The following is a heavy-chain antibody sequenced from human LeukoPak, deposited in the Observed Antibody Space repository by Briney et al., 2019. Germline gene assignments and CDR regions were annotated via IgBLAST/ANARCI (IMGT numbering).Heavy chain of an antibody. J-gene: IGHJ4*02. D-gene: IGHD6-13*01. CDR1: GFTFSSYG. V-gene: IGHV3-33*01. Sequence: PGGSLRLSCAASGFTFSSYGMHRVRQAPGKGLEWVAVIWYDGSNKYYADSVKGRFTISRDSSKNTLYLQMNSLRAEDTAVYYCARGQQQLSSWGQGTLVTVSS. CDR2: IWYDGSNK. CDR3: ARGQQQLSS.